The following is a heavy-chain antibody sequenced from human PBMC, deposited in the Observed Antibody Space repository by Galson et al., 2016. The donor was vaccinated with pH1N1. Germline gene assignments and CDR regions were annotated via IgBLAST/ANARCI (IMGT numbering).Heavy chain of an antibody. CDR1: GCSISSSNYY. J-gene: IGHJ4*02. Sequence: TLSLTCTVSGCSISSSNYYWGWIRQPPGKGLEYIGNFYYSGSTYYNPSLKTRVTISIDTSKNRFSLNLTSVTAADTAVYFCARVFPHSSSWYRGIPFDYCGQGALVTVSS. D-gene: IGHD6-13*01. V-gene: IGHV4-39*07. CDR3: ARVFPHSSSWYRGIPFDY. CDR2: FYYSGST.